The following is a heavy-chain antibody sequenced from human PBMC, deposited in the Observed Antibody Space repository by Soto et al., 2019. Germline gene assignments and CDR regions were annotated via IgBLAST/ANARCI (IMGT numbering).Heavy chain of an antibody. Sequence: EVQLVESGGGLVQPGRSLRLSCAASGFTFDDYAMHWVRQAPRKGLEWVSGISWNSGSIGYADSVKGRFTISRDNAKNSLYLQMNSLRAEDTALYYCAKDSSSWYYFDYWGQGTLVTVSS. CDR2: ISWNSGSI. D-gene: IGHD6-13*01. V-gene: IGHV3-9*01. J-gene: IGHJ4*02. CDR1: GFTFDDYA. CDR3: AKDSSSWYYFDY.